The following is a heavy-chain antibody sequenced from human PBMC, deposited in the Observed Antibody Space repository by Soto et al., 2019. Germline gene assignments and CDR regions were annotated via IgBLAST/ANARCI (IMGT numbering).Heavy chain of an antibody. CDR2: ISSSSSSI. D-gene: IGHD3-10*01. J-gene: IGHJ4*02. V-gene: IGHV3-48*01. CDR3: TREGSGSYSTG. CDR1: GFTFSNHN. Sequence: EVQLVESGGGLVQPGGSLRLSCTASGFTFSNHNMNWVRQAPGKGLEWLSYISSSSSSIHYVDSVKGRFTISRDNAKNSLFLQMNSLRVEDTAVYYCTREGSGSYSTGWGQGTLVTVSS.